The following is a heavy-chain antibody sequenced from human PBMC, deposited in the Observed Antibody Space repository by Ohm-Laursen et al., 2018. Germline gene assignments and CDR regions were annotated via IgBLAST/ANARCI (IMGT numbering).Heavy chain of an antibody. CDR3: ARVSNYPRKDFQH. D-gene: IGHD4/OR15-4a*01. CDR2: ISSGGSTI. CDR1: GFTFSAYG. J-gene: IGHJ1*01. Sequence: SLRLSCSAPGFTFSAYGMHWVRQAPGKGLEWVSYISSGGSTIYYADSVKGRFTISRDNARNSLYLQMNSLRADDTAVYYCARVSNYPRKDFQHWGQGTLVTVSS. V-gene: IGHV3-48*03.